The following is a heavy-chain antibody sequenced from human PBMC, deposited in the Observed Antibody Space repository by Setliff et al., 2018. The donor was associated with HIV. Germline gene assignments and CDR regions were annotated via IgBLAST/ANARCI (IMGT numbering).Heavy chain of an antibody. CDR1: GYTFTSYG. V-gene: IGHV1-18*01. D-gene: IGHD3-22*01. Sequence: ASVKVSCKASGYTFTSYGISWVRQAPGQGLEWMGWISAYNGNTNYAQKLQGRVTMTTDTSTSTAYMGLRSLRSDDTAVYYCARDTNLIYDSSGYYPYTFDYWGQGTLVTVSS. J-gene: IGHJ4*02. CDR3: ARDTNLIYDSSGYYPYTFDY. CDR2: ISAYNGNT.